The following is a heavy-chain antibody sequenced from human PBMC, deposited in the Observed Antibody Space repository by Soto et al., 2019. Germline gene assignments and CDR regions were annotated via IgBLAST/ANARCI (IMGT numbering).Heavy chain of an antibody. J-gene: IGHJ5*02. CDR3: ARSYYDSTGFAVDP. V-gene: IGHV4-39*07. CDR1: GDSITSNSYF. D-gene: IGHD3-22*01. CDR2: MYFSGSF. Sequence: PSETLSLTCTVSGDSITSNSYFWAWIRQPPGKGLEWIGCMYFSGSFYYNPSLTSRVTISVETSKNQFSMKLTSVTASDTAVYYCARSYYDSTGFAVDPWGQGTLVTVSS.